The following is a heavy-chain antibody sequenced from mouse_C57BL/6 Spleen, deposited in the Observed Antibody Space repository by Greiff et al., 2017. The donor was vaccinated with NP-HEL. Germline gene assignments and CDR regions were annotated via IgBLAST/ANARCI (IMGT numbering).Heavy chain of an antibody. J-gene: IGHJ4*01. Sequence: EVQLQQSGPELVKPGASVKISCKASGYTFTDYYMNWVKQSPGKSLEWIGDINPNNGGTSYNQKFKGKATLTVDKSSSTAYMELRSLTSEDSAVYYCARRDKDAMDYWGQGTSVTVSS. CDR1: GYTFTDYY. V-gene: IGHV1-26*01. CDR3: ARRDKDAMDY. CDR2: INPNNGGT.